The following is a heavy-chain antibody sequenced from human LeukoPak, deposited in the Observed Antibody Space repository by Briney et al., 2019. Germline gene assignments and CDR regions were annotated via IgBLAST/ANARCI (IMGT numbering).Heavy chain of an antibody. J-gene: IGHJ3*02. CDR3: ARIYGNSTIADAFDI. CDR1: GFSVFSNY. D-gene: IGHD2-21*01. Sequence: GGSLRLSCAASGFSVFSNYMTWVRQAPGKGLEWVAVSYRRDTTFYADAVKGRFIISTDSSRKTVYLQMNSLQVDDTAMYYCARIYGNSTIADAFDIWGQGTMVIVSS. V-gene: IGHV3-53*01. CDR2: SYRRDTT.